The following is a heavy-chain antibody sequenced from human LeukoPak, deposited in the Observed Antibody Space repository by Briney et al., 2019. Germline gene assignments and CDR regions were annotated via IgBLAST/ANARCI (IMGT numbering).Heavy chain of an antibody. CDR1: GFTFSSYW. D-gene: IGHD4-17*01. Sequence: PGGSLRLSCAASGFTFSSYWMHWVRQAPGKGLVWVSRINSDGSSTSYADSVKGRFTISRDNAKNTLYLQMNSLRAEDTAVYYCARVSPPHGDYRNFDYWGQGTLVTVSS. CDR3: ARVSPPHGDYRNFDY. J-gene: IGHJ4*02. V-gene: IGHV3-74*01. CDR2: INSDGSST.